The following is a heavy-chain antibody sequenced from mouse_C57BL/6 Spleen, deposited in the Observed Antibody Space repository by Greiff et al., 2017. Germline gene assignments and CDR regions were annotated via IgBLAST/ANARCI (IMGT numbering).Heavy chain of an antibody. CDR1: GYTFTSYW. J-gene: IGHJ3*01. D-gene: IGHD2-4*01. V-gene: IGHV1-59*01. CDR3: ARSHYDYDGGAY. Sequence: VKLQQPGAELVRPGTSVKLSCKASGYTFTSYWMHWVKQRPGQGLEWIGVIDPSDSYTNYNQKFKGKATLTVDTSSSTAYMQLSSLTSEDSAVYYCARSHYDYDGGAYWGQGTLVTVSA. CDR2: IDPSDSYT.